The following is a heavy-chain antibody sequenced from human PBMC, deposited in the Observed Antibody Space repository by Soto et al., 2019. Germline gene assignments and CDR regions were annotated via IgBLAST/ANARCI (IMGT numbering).Heavy chain of an antibody. V-gene: IGHV2-5*02. CDR1: GFSLSPSGVG. D-gene: IGHD2-15*01. Sequence: SGPTLVKPTQTLTLTCTFSGFSLSPSGVGVGWIREPPGKALEWLALIYWDDDKRYSPSLKSRLTITKDTSKNQVVLTRTTMDPVDTATYYWAHRPSYCSGGSCYSGFDYWGQGTLVTVSS. CDR3: AHRPSYCSGGSCYSGFDY. CDR2: IYWDDDK. J-gene: IGHJ4*02.